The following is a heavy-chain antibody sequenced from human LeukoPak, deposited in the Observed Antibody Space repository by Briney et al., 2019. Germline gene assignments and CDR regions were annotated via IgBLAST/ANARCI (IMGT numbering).Heavy chain of an antibody. J-gene: IGHJ4*02. CDR1: GFTFSSYA. V-gene: IGHV3-30-3*01. D-gene: IGHD6-19*01. Sequence: PGGSLRLSCAASGFTFSSYAMHWVRQAPGKGLEWVAVISYDGSNKYYADSVKGRFTISRDNSKNTLYLQMNSLRAEDTAVYYCAREYQWLVSRALDYWGQGTLVTVSS. CDR3: AREYQWLVSRALDY. CDR2: ISYDGSNK.